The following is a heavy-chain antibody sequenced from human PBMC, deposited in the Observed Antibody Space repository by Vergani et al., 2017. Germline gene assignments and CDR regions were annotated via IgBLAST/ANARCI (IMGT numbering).Heavy chain of an antibody. CDR3: ARDSEHTAMGYYYYGMDV. D-gene: IGHD5-18*01. CDR2: INPNSGGT. Sequence: QVQLVQSGAEVKKPGASVKVSCKASGYTFTGYYMHWVRQAPGQGLEWMGWINPNSGGTNYAQKFQGRVTMTRDTSISTAYMELSRLRSDDTAVYYCARDSEHTAMGYYYYGMDVWGQGTTVTVSS. J-gene: IGHJ6*02. V-gene: IGHV1-2*02. CDR1: GYTFTGYY.